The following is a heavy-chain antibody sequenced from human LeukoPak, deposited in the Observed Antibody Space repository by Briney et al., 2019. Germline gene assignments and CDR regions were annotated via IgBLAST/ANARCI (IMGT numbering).Heavy chain of an antibody. J-gene: IGHJ6*02. Sequence: GASVKVSCKASGYAFTSYYMHWVRQAPGQGLEWMGIINPSGGSTSYAQKFQGRVTMTRDASTSTVYMELSSLRSEDTAVYYCARSGRRQYGMDVWGQGTTVTVSS. V-gene: IGHV1-46*01. CDR3: ARSGRRQYGMDV. D-gene: IGHD6-25*01. CDR1: GYAFTSYY. CDR2: INPSGGST.